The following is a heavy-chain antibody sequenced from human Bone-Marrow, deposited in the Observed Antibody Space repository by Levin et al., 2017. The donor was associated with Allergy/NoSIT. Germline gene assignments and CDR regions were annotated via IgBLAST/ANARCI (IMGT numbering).Heavy chain of an antibody. D-gene: IGHD6-13*01. CDR1: GYTFSMYA. Sequence: ASVKVSCKASGYTFSMYAMHWVRQAPGQRLEWMGWINAGNGKPEYSQKFQGRVTITGDTSASIAYMELSSLRSEDTAVYYCARGLAAGIRYNYMDVWGKGTAVTVSS. J-gene: IGHJ6*03. CDR3: ARGLAAGIRYNYMDV. CDR2: INAGNGKP. V-gene: IGHV1-3*01.